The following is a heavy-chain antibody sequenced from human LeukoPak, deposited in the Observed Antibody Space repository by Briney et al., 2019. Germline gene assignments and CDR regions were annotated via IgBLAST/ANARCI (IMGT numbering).Heavy chain of an antibody. Sequence: GGSLRLSCAASGFTFSSYAMSWVRQAPGEGLEWVSAISGSGVATYYADSVKGRFTISRDNSKNTLYLQMNSLRAGDTAVYYCAKGNYDFWSGYPGLSYFDYWGQGTLVTVSS. CDR1: GFTFSSYA. D-gene: IGHD3-3*01. CDR2: ISGSGVAT. J-gene: IGHJ4*02. CDR3: AKGNYDFWSGYPGLSYFDY. V-gene: IGHV3-23*01.